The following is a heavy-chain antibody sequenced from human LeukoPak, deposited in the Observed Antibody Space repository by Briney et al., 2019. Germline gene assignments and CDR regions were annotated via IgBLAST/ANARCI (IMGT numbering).Heavy chain of an antibody. CDR3: AKAPRFGDHATEYYYYYMHV. V-gene: IGHV3-48*01. D-gene: IGHD3-16*01. J-gene: IGHJ6*03. CDR2: ISSRSPTI. Sequence: GGSLRLSCAASGFMFSSYGMNWVRQAPGRGLEWVSYISSRSPTIYYADSVKGRFTISRDNAKSSVYLEMNSLRAEDAAVYYCAKAPRFGDHATEYYYYYMHVWGKGTTVTVSS. CDR1: GFMFSSYG.